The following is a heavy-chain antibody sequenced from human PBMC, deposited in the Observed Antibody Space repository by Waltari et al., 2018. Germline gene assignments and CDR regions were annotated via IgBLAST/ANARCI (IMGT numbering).Heavy chain of an antibody. J-gene: IGHJ6*02. V-gene: IGHV4-34*01. CDR3: ARGGIAAAASHRPYYYGMDV. CDR1: GGSFSGYY. D-gene: IGHD6-13*01. CDR2: ISHSGST. Sequence: QVQLQQWGAGLLKPSETLSLTCAVYGGSFSGYYWSWIRQPPGQGLEWLGEISHSGSTNANRSLKRRVTIAVATAKNQLPMKRCFVTAADTAVYYGARGGIAAAASHRPYYYGMDVWGQGTTVTVSS.